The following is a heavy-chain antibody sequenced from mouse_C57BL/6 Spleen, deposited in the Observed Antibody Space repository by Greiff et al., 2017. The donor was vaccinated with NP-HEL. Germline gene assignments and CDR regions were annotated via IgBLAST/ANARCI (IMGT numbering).Heavy chain of an antibody. CDR3: ARTARIKY. CDR1: GYSITSGYG. V-gene: IGHV3-1*02. Sequence: EVQVVESGPGLVKPSQSLSLTCTVTGYSITSGYGWNWIRQFPGNQLEWMGYIRYSGSTNYNPSLKSGISITRDTSTNQFCLQLKSVTTEDTATYYCARTARIKYWSQGTTLTVSS. D-gene: IGHD1-2*01. CDR2: IRYSGST. J-gene: IGHJ2*01.